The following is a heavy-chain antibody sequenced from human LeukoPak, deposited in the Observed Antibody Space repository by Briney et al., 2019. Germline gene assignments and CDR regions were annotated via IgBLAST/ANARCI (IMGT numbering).Heavy chain of an antibody. Sequence: PSETLSLTCTVSGVSISSGVYYWTWIRQLPGKGLEWIGYISSSGITKYNPVLKSQFTVSTDTSKNQFSLKLTSVTAADTGMYYCARDFYGSGSSPLGFDPWGQGTLVTVSS. CDR3: ARDFYGSGSSPLGFDP. J-gene: IGHJ5*02. CDR2: ISSSGIT. V-gene: IGHV4-31*01. CDR1: GVSISSGVYY. D-gene: IGHD3-10*01.